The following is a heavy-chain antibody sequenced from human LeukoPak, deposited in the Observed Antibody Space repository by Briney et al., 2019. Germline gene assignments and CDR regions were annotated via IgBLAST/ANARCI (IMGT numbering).Heavy chain of an antibody. Sequence: GGSLRLSCAASGFTFSSYGMHWVRQAPGKGLEWVAVISYDGSDKYYADSVKGRFTISRDNSKNTLFLQMNSLRAEDTAVYYCAKGEPTGTTDGIVDYWGQGTLVTVSS. CDR3: AKGEPTGTTDGIVDY. D-gene: IGHD1-7*01. CDR1: GFTFSSYG. CDR2: ISYDGSDK. J-gene: IGHJ4*02. V-gene: IGHV3-30*18.